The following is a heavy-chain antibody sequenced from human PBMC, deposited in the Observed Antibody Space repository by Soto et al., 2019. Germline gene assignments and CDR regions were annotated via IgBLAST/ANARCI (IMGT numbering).Heavy chain of an antibody. CDR1: GFTFSSYS. CDR2: ISSSSSTI. V-gene: IGHV3-48*01. Sequence: GGSLRLSCAASGFTFSSYSMNWVRQAPGKGLEWVSYISSSSSTIYYADSVKGRFTISRDNAKNSLYLQMNSLRAEDTAVYYCAREHDGVRGVIYYYYMDVWGKGTTVTVSS. J-gene: IGHJ6*03. CDR3: AREHDGVRGVIYYYYMDV. D-gene: IGHD3-10*01.